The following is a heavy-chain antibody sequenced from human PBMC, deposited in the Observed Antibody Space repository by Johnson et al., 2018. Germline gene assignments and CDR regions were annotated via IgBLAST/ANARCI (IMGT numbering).Heavy chain of an antibody. CDR2: ISEDGNSK. D-gene: IGHD4-17*01. CDR1: GFTFSTYA. V-gene: IGHV3-30-3*01. J-gene: IGHJ1*01. Sequence: QVQLVQSGGGLVQPGGSLRLSCAASGFTFSTYAIHWVRQAPGKGLEWVAVISEDGNSKFYAESVKGRFTISRDNSKYTMYLPMHSLKAEDTAMYYCAREQGGDYVAEYFQHWGQGTLVTVSS. CDR3: AREQGGDYVAEYFQH.